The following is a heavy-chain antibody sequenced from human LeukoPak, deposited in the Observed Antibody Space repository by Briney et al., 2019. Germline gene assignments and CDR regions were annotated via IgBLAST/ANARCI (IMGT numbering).Heavy chain of an antibody. Sequence: HAGGSLRLSCAASGFAFSRYWMHWVRQAPGKGLVWVSRIEGDGSSTTYADYVKGRFTISRDNAKNTLYLQMNSLRAEDTAVYCCARDPSAFAGYFDYWGQGTLVTVYS. J-gene: IGHJ4*02. V-gene: IGHV3-74*01. D-gene: IGHD3-10*01. CDR1: GFAFSRYW. CDR3: ARDPSAFAGYFDY. CDR2: IEGDGSST.